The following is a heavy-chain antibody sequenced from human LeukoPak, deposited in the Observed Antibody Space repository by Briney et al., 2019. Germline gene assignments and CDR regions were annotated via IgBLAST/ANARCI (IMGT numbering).Heavy chain of an antibody. CDR3: ARDRRELLRWFDP. Sequence: PSETLSLTCTVSGGSISSGGYYWSWIRQHPGKGLEWIGYIYYSGSTYYNPSLKSRVTISVDTSKNQFSLKLSSVTAADTAVYYCARDRRELLRWFDPWGQGTLVTVSS. V-gene: IGHV4-30-4*08. CDR1: GGSISSGGYY. CDR2: IYYSGST. J-gene: IGHJ5*02. D-gene: IGHD1-26*01.